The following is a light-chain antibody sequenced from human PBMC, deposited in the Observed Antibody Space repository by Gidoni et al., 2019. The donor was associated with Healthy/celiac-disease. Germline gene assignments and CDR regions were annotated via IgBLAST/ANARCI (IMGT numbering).Light chain of an antibody. CDR2: DVS. CDR3: CSYAGSYTYWV. Sequence: QSALTEPRSVSGSSGQSVTIACTGTVSYVGGYNHVSLYQQHPGKAPKLMIYDVSKRPSGVPDRFSGSKSGNTASLTIYGLQAEDEADYYCCSYAGSYTYWVFGGGTKLTVL. V-gene: IGLV2-11*01. J-gene: IGLJ3*02. CDR1: VSYVGGYNH.